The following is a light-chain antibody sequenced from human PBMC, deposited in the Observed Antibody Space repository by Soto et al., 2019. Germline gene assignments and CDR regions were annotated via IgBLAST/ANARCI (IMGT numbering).Light chain of an antibody. Sequence: QSALTQPASVSGSPGQSITISCNGTSSDVGGYDYVSWYQQHPGEAPKLMIFDVTDRPSGVSNRFSGSKSGNTASLTISGLQPEDEADYYCASLTSSDTRVFGTGTKVTVL. CDR3: ASLTSSDTRV. CDR2: DVT. CDR1: SSDVGGYDY. J-gene: IGLJ1*01. V-gene: IGLV2-14*03.